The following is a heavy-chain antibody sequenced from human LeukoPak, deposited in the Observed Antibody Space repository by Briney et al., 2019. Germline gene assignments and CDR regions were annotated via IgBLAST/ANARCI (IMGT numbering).Heavy chain of an antibody. J-gene: IGHJ3*02. CDR1: GYSFTSYW. CDR2: IYPGDSDT. D-gene: IGHD3-22*01. CDR3: ATGRTYYYDSSGRSDAFDI. Sequence: GESLKISCKGSGYSFTSYWIGWVRQMPGKGLEWTGIIYPGDSDTRYSPSFQGQVTISADKSISTAYLQWSSLKASDTAMYYCATGRTYYYDSSGRSDAFDIWGQGTMVTVSS. V-gene: IGHV5-51*01.